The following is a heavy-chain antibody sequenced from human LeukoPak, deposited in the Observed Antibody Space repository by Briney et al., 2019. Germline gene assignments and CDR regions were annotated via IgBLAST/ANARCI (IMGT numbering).Heavy chain of an antibody. CDR2: IIPIFGTA. V-gene: IGHV1-69*06. CDR1: GGTFSSYA. CDR3: ARGGYYYGSGSYYNPSGLNY. Sequence: SVKVSCKASGGTFSSYAISWVRQAPGQGLEWMGGIIPIFGTANYAQKFQGRVTITADKSTSTAYMELSSLRSDDTAVYYCARGGYYYGSGSYYNPSGLNYWGQGTLVTVSS. J-gene: IGHJ4*02. D-gene: IGHD3-10*01.